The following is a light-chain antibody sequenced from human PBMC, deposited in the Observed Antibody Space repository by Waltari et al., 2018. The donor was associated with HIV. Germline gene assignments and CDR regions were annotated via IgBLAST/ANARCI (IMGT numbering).Light chain of an antibody. CDR3: ATWDASLSGPV. V-gene: IGLV1-44*01. CDR1: TSTIGGYT. J-gene: IGLJ2*01. CDR2: ANH. Sequence: QSELTPPPSASATPGQRSTILSSGSTSTIGGYTVNWYQQLPGTAPKLLIYANHQRPPGVPDRFSGSQSDTSASLAIGGLQSEDEADYYCATWDASLSGPVLGGGTKLTVL.